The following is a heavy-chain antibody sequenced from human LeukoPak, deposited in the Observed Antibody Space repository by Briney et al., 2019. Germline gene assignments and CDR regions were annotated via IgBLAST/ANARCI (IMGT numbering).Heavy chain of an antibody. V-gene: IGHV3-11*01. Sequence: PGGSLRLSCAASGFTFSDYYMSWVRQAPGKGLEWVSYISSSGSTIYYADSVKGRFTISRDNAKNSLYLQMNSLRAEDTAVYYCAPYSGYYSDASDIWGQGTTGTVSS. CDR2: ISSSGSTI. CDR3: APYSGYYSDASDI. CDR1: GFTFSDYY. J-gene: IGHJ3*02. D-gene: IGHD3-22*01.